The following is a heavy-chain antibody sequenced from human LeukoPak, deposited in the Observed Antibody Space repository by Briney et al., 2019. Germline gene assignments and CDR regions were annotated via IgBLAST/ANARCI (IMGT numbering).Heavy chain of an antibody. CDR2: IAPIFDRT. Sequence: SVKVSCKASGGPFTRFAFSWVRQAPGQGLEWMGGIAPIFDRTDSAQTFKGRVTISADESTNSVYMELSSLRPEDAAIYYCAAHTTATIFGVGFDHWGQGTLVSVSS. D-gene: IGHD3-3*01. V-gene: IGHV1-69*13. J-gene: IGHJ4*02. CDR3: AAHTTATIFGVGFDH. CDR1: GGPFTRFA.